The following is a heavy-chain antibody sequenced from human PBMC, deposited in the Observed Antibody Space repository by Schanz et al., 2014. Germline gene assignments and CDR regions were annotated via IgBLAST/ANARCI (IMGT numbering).Heavy chain of an antibody. CDR1: GFTFSNYW. CDR3: AGDWASGRYYSDY. Sequence: EVQLVESGGVVAQPGGSLRVSCAASGFTFSNYWMSWVRQAPGKGLEWVANIRQEGSEKYYVDSVKGRFAISRDNSKDTLYLQMNSLRTEDTAVYYCAGDWASGRYYSDYWGQGTLVTVSS. CDR2: IRQEGSEK. D-gene: IGHD1-26*01. J-gene: IGHJ4*02. V-gene: IGHV3-7*01.